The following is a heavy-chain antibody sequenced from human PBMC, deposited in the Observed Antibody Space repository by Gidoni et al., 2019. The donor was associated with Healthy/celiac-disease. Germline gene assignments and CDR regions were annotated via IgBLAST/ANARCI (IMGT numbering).Heavy chain of an antibody. CDR3: AKEEVDSSGYYYRFDY. D-gene: IGHD3-22*01. CDR1: GVTFRSSG. CDR2: ISYDGSTK. J-gene: IGHJ4*02. Sequence: QVQLVESGGGVVKPGRSLRLACAAAGVTFRSSGMHWVRKAPGKGLEWVAVISYDGSTKYYADSVKGRFTISRDNSKNTLYLQMNSLRAEDTAVYYCAKEEVDSSGYYYRFDYWGQGTLVTVSS. V-gene: IGHV3-30*18.